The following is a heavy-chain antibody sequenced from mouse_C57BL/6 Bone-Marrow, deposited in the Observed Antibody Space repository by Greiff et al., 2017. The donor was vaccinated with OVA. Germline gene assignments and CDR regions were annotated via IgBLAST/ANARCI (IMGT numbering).Heavy chain of an antibody. CDR2: IYPGDGDT. V-gene: IGHV1-80*01. D-gene: IGHD1-1*01. J-gene: IGHJ4*01. Sequence: QVQLQQSGAELVKPGASVKISCKASGYAFSSYWMNWVKQRPGKGLEWIGQIYPGDGDTNYNGKFKGKATLTADKSSSTAYMQLSSLTSEDSAVYFCARSPYYYGSSYYYAMDYWGQGTSVTVSS. CDR3: ARSPYYYGSSYYYAMDY. CDR1: GYAFSSYW.